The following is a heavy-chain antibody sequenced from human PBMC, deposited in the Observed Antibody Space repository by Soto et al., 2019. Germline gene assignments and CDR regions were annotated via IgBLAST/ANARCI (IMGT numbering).Heavy chain of an antibody. D-gene: IGHD3-16*01. J-gene: IGHJ2*01. Sequence: SETLSLTCTVSNGSISSSNYYWAWIRQPPGKGLEWIGSIYYSGTTYYKPSLKSRLTISVDTSKNQFSLRPTSVPAADTAVYYCARRDFYGGNFDLWGRGTLVTVSS. V-gene: IGHV4-39*01. CDR1: NGSISSSNYY. CDR2: IYYSGTT. CDR3: ARRDFYGGNFDL.